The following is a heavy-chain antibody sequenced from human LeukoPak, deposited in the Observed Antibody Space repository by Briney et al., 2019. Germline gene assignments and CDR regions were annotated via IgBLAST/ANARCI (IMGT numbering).Heavy chain of an antibody. V-gene: IGHV2-5*02. D-gene: IGHD3-10*01. CDR2: IYWDDDQ. CDR1: GFSLSTSEVG. J-gene: IGHJ4*02. CDR3: AHCDGSGSR. Sequence: SGPTLVKPTQTLTLTCTFSGFSLSTSEVGVGWVRQPPGKALEWLALIYWDDDQRYSPSLKSRLTITKDTSKNQVVLTMTNMDPVDTATYYCAHCDGSGSRWGQGTLVTVSS.